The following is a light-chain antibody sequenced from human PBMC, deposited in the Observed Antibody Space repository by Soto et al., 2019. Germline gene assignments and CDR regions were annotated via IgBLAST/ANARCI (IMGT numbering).Light chain of an antibody. J-gene: IGLJ1*01. V-gene: IGLV2-14*01. CDR1: SSDVGGYNY. Sequence: QSALTQPASVSGSPGQSITISCTGTSSDVGGYNYVSWYQQHPGKAPKLMIYDVGNRPSGVSNRFSGSKSGNTASLTISGLQAEDEADYYCSSYAGSSTLVFGTGTKLTVL. CDR2: DVG. CDR3: SSYAGSSTLV.